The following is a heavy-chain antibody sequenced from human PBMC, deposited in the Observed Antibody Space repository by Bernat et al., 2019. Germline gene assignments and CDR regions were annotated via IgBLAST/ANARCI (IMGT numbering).Heavy chain of an antibody. J-gene: IGHJ5*02. V-gene: IGHV1-3*01. D-gene: IGHD3-3*01. Sequence: QVQLVQSGSELKKPGTSVKVACKASGFTFTTYAIHWVRQAPGQRPEWMGWINADNGDTQYSQNFQVRVTLSRDTYASTAYLEVYSPKSEDTAVYYCARGDTMTPYHLDLWGQGTLVTFAS. CDR1: GFTFTTYA. CDR2: INADNGDT. CDR3: ARGDTMTPYHLDL.